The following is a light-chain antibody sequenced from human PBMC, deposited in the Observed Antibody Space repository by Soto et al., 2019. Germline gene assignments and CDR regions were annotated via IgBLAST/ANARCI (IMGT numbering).Light chain of an antibody. CDR3: QQSYSTPQYT. CDR2: AAY. J-gene: IGKJ2*01. V-gene: IGKV1-39*01. Sequence: DIQMAQSPSSLSTSVGDRVTITCRASQYINNYLNWYQQKPGKAPKLLIFAAYNLQIGVPSRFSGSGSGTDFTLTISSLQPEYFATYYCQQSYSTPQYTFGQGTKLDMK. CDR1: QYINNY.